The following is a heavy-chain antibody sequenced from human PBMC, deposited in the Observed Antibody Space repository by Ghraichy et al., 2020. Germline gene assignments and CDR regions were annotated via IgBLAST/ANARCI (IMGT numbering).Heavy chain of an antibody. D-gene: IGHD2-15*01. CDR2: IYYSGST. Sequence: SQTLSLTCTVSGGSISSGGYYWSWIRQHPGKGLEWIGYIYYSGSTYYNPSLKSRVTISVDTSKNQFSLKLSSVTAADTAVYYCAGVVVAATYNWFDPWGQGTLVTVSS. J-gene: IGHJ5*02. V-gene: IGHV4-31*03. CDR1: GGSISSGGYY. CDR3: AGVVVAATYNWFDP.